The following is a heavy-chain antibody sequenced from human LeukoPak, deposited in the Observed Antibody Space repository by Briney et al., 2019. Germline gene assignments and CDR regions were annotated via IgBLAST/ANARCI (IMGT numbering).Heavy chain of an antibody. CDR1: GFTFSDYY. Sequence: GGSLRLTCAASGFTFSDYYMSWIRQAPGKGLEWVAVISYDGSNKYYADSVKGRFTISRDNSKNTLYLQMNSLRAEDTAVYYCAKVEIAVAGYYYYGMDVWGQGTTVTVSS. V-gene: IGHV3-30*18. J-gene: IGHJ6*02. CDR3: AKVEIAVAGYYYYGMDV. D-gene: IGHD6-19*01. CDR2: ISYDGSNK.